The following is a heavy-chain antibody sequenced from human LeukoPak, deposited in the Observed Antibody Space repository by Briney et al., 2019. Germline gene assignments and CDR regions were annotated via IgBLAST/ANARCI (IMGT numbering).Heavy chain of an antibody. D-gene: IGHD3-10*01. Sequence: SATLSLTCTVSGDSISNYYWTWIRQSAGKGRQWHGRINTSENTNYNPHLKIRVTMSLDTSKNQFSLHLSSVTAADTAVYYCARERLGFRVDVWGKGTTVTVSS. CDR3: ARERLGFRVDV. V-gene: IGHV4-4*07. CDR2: INTSENT. CDR1: GDSISNYY. J-gene: IGHJ6*04.